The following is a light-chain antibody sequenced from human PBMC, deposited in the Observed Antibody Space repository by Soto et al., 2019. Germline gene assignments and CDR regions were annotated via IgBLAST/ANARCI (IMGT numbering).Light chain of an antibody. CDR2: DTN. J-gene: IGLJ2*01. CDR3: LLSYSSTRRL. Sequence: QAVVTQEPSLTVSPGGTVTLTCGSSTGAVTSGHYPYWFQQKPGQAPRTLIYDTNNKHSWTPARFSGSLLGGKAALTLSGAQPEDEAEYYCLLSYSSTRRLFGGGTKLTVL. CDR1: TGAVTSGHY. V-gene: IGLV7-46*01.